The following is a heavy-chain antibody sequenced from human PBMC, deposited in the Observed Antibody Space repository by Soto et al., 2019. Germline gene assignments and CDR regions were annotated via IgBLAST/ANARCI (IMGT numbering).Heavy chain of an antibody. Sequence: QVQLVQSGAEVKKPGSSVKVSCKASGGTFSSYAISWVRQAPGQGLEWMGGIIPIFGTANYAQKFQGRVTITADKSTSTAYMELSSLRSEDTAVYYCATYDFWSGYMLEIPVYYYYGMDIWGQGTTVTVSS. D-gene: IGHD3-3*01. CDR3: ATYDFWSGYMLEIPVYYYYGMDI. J-gene: IGHJ6*02. CDR2: IIPIFGTA. V-gene: IGHV1-69*06. CDR1: GGTFSSYA.